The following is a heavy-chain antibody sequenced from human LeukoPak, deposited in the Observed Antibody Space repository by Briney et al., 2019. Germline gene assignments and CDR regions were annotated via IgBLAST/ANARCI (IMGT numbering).Heavy chain of an antibody. J-gene: IGHJ4*02. CDR2: ISYDGSNK. CDR3: ARGGRYDSSGYLHYFDY. Sequence: GGSLRLSCAASGFTFSSYGMHWVRQAPGKGLEWVAVISYDGSNKYYADSVKGRFTISRDNSKNTLYLQMNCLRAEDTAVYYCARGGRYDSSGYLHYFDYWGQGTLVTVSS. CDR1: GFTFSSYG. D-gene: IGHD3-22*01. V-gene: IGHV3-30*03.